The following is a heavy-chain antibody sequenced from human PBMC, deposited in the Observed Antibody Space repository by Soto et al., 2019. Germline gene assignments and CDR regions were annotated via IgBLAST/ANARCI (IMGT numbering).Heavy chain of an antibody. Sequence: GGPLRLSCAASEFTFTYACMSWVRQAPGKGLEWVGRIKSKTDGGTTDFAAPVIGRSTISRDESQNTLYQLMNSPKTEDSAAYYWTSLYFGHWGQGTLVTVSS. J-gene: IGHJ4*02. CDR2: IKSKTDGGTT. V-gene: IGHV3-15*01. D-gene: IGHD3-16*02. CDR1: EFTFTYAC. CDR3: TSLYFGH.